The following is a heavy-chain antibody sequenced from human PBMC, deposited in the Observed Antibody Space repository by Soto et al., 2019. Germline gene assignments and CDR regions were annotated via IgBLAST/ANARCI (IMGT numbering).Heavy chain of an antibody. CDR2: IYSTGTT. D-gene: IGHD3-10*01. J-gene: IGHJ4*02. CDR3: VKDGRGSGSHYNSFGY. V-gene: IGHV3-53*01. CDR1: GFTVGNNY. Sequence: ESGGGLIQPGGSLKLSCAASGFTVGNNYMSWVRQAPGKGLEWVSLIYSTGTTKYADSVKGRFTVSRDNAKNTLYLQMNSLRAEDTAVYYCVKDGRGSGSHYNSFGYWGQGTLVTVSS.